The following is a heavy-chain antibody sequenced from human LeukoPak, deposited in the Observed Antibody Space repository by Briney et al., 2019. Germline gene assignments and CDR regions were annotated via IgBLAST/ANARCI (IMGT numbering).Heavy chain of an antibody. CDR2: ISWNSGSI. D-gene: IGHD3-10*01. V-gene: IGHV3-9*01. Sequence: GGSLRLSCAASGFTFDDYAMHWVLQAPGKGLEWVSGISWNSGSIGYADSVKGRFTISRDNAKNSLYLQMNSLRAEDTALYYCAKDANYGSGSYLDNWGQGTLVTVSS. CDR1: GFTFDDYA. J-gene: IGHJ4*02. CDR3: AKDANYGSGSYLDN.